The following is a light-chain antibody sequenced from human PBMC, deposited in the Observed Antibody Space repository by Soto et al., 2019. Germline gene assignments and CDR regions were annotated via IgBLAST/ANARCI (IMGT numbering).Light chain of an antibody. CDR2: DAS. CDR1: QSIRRS. CDR3: QQRSNWPPYT. Sequence: EIVLTQSPATLSLSPGERATLSCRASQSIRRSLVWYQQKPGQAPRLLIYDASNRAAGIPARFSGSGSGTDFTLTISSLEPEGFAIYYCQQRSNWPPYTFGQGTNLEIK. V-gene: IGKV3-11*01. J-gene: IGKJ2*01.